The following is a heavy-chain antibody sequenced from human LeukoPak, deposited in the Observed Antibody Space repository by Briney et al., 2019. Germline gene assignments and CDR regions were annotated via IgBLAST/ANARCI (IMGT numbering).Heavy chain of an antibody. CDR1: GYSISSGYY. CDR2: IYHSGRT. D-gene: IGHD4-17*01. V-gene: IGHV4-38-2*02. CDR3: ARAESYPYTTVPYYFDY. J-gene: IGHJ4*02. Sequence: SETLSLTCTVSGYSISSGYYWGWIRQPPGKGLEWIGSIYHSGRTYYNPSLKSRVTISVDTSKNQFSLKLSSVTAADTAVYYCARAESYPYTTVPYYFDYWGQGTLVTVSS.